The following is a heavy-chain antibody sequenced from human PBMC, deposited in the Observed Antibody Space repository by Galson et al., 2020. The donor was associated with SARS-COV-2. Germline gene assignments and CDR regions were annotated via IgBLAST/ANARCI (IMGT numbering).Heavy chain of an antibody. Sequence: SGPTLVKPTQTLTLTCTFSGFSLNTRGMSVNWIRQPPGKALEWLARIDWDDDKYYSTSLRTRLTISKDTSKNQVVLTMTNMDPVDTATYYCARMGDIYGGRHFDYWGQGMLVSVSS. D-gene: IGHD2-21*01. CDR2: IDWDDDK. CDR3: ARMGDIYGGRHFDY. CDR1: GFSLNTRGMS. J-gene: IGHJ4*02. V-gene: IGHV2-70*11.